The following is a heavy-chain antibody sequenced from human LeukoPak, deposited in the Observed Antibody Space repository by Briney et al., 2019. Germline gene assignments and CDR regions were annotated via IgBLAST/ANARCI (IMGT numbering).Heavy chain of an antibody. CDR2: ISGSGGST. Sequence: GGSLRLSCAASGFTFSSYAMSWVRQAPGKGLEWVSAISGSGGSTYYADSVKGRFTISRDNSKNSLYLQMSSLRAKDTALYYCAKDRGYNLGQFDCWGQGTLVTVSS. CDR1: GFTFSSYA. CDR3: AKDRGYNLGQFDC. D-gene: IGHD5-24*01. V-gene: IGHV3-23*01. J-gene: IGHJ4*02.